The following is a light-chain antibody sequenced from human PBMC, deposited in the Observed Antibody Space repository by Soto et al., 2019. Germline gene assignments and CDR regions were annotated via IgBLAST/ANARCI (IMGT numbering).Light chain of an antibody. V-gene: IGLV2-14*03. Sequence: QLVLTQPASVSGSPGQSITISCTGTSSDVGGYNYVSWYQQHPGKAPKLMIYDVTNRPSGVSDRFSGSKSGNTASLSISGLQAEDEADYYCSSYTSSSINWLFGGGTKLTVL. CDR1: SSDVGGYNY. CDR3: SSYTSSSINWL. J-gene: IGLJ3*02. CDR2: DVT.